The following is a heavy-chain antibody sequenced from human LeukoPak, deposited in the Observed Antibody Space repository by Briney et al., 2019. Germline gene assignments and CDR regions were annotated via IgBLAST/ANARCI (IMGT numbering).Heavy chain of an antibody. CDR2: ISGSGVNT. J-gene: IGHJ4*02. Sequence: PGGSLRLSCAASGFTFSNYLMSWVRQAPGKGLEWVSIISGSGVNTYYADSVQGRFTISRDNSKNTLFLQMNSLRVEDTAVYYCAKDLYSSGSCDYWGQGTLVTVSS. CDR3: AKDLYSSGSCDY. V-gene: IGHV3-23*01. CDR1: GFTFSNYL. D-gene: IGHD6-25*01.